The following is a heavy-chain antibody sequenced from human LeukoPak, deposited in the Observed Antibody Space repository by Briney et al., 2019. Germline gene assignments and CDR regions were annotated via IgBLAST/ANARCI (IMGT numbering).Heavy chain of an antibody. CDR2: ISGSGGST. CDR1: GFTFSSYA. D-gene: IGHD6-13*01. J-gene: IGHJ4*02. Sequence: GGSLRLSCAASGFTFSSYAMSWVRQAPGKGLEWVSAISGSGGSTYYADSVKGRFTISRDNAKNSLYLQMNSLRAEDTAVYYCARDERIGSWRVSYFDYWGQGTLVTVSS. V-gene: IGHV3-23*01. CDR3: ARDERIGSWRVSYFDY.